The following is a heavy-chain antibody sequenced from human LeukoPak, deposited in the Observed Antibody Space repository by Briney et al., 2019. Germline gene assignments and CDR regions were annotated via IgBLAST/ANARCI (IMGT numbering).Heavy chain of an antibody. V-gene: IGHV1-18*04. CDR1: GYTFIIYG. CDR3: ARGITVTTFRNYFDH. Sequence: ASVKVSCKASGYTFIIYGISWVRQAPGQGLEWMGWINVYNGDTNYSQKLQGRVTMPTDTSTSTAYMELRSLRTEDTAVYYWARGITVTTFRNYFDHWGQGTLVTVSS. CDR2: INVYNGDT. D-gene: IGHD4-17*01. J-gene: IGHJ4*02.